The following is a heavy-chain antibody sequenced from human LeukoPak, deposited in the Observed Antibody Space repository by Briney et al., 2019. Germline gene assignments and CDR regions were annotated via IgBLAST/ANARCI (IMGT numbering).Heavy chain of an antibody. CDR2: MNPNSGNT. Sequence: ASVKVSCTASGYTFTSYDINWVRQATGQGLEWMGWMNPNSGNTGYAQKFQGRVTMTKNTSISTAYMELSSLRSEDTAVYYCASARGYDSSGSFDYWGQGTQVTVSS. V-gene: IGHV1-8*01. J-gene: IGHJ4*02. D-gene: IGHD3-22*01. CDR1: GYTFTSYD. CDR3: ASARGYDSSGSFDY.